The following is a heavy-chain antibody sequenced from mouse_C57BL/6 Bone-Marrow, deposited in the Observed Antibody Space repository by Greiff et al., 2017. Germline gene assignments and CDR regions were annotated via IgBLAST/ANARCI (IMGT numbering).Heavy chain of an antibody. CDR3: ARGGSTTVVADAY. D-gene: IGHD1-1*01. CDR1: GYTFTSYW. CDR2: IYPGSGST. Sequence: VQLQQPGAELVKPGASVKMSCKASGYTFTSYWITWVKQRPGQGLEWIGDIYPGSGSTNYNEKFKSKATLTVDTSASTAYMQLSSLTSEDSAVYYCARGGSTTVVADAYWGQGTLVTVSA. J-gene: IGHJ3*01. V-gene: IGHV1-55*01.